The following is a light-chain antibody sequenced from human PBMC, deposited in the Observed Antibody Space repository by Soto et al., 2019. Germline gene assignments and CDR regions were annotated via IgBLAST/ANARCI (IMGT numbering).Light chain of an antibody. CDR2: DAS. Sequence: DIQMTQSPSTLSASVGDRVTITCRARQSISSWLAWYQQKPWQAPKLLIYDASSLESGVASRFSGSGSGTECPLTISSRQPDDFATYYCQQYNRYPGTFGRGTKVE. CDR3: QQYNRYPGT. V-gene: IGKV1-5*01. CDR1: QSISSW. J-gene: IGKJ1*01.